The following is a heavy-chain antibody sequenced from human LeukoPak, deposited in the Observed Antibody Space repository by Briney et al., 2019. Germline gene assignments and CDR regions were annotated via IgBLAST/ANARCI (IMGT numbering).Heavy chain of an antibody. D-gene: IGHD6-19*01. Sequence: GGSLRLSCAASGFTFSSYSMNWVRQAPGKGLEWVSSISSSSSYIYYADSVKGRFTISRDNAKNSLYLQMNSLRAEDTAVYYCARGTPSSSGWLYYGMDVWGQGATVTVSS. V-gene: IGHV3-21*01. CDR3: ARGTPSSSGWLYYGMDV. CDR2: ISSSSSYI. J-gene: IGHJ6*02. CDR1: GFTFSSYS.